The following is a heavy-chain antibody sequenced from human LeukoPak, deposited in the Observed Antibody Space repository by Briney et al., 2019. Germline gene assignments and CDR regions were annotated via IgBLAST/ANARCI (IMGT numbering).Heavy chain of an antibody. Sequence: GGSLRLSCAASGFTFSSYAMHWVRQAPGKGLEYVSAISSNGGSTYYANSVKGRFTISRDNSKNTLYLQMGSLRAEDTAVYYCAKVGEDKYYYDSSGYDAEGYFDYWGQGTLVTVSS. J-gene: IGHJ4*02. CDR3: AKVGEDKYYYDSSGYDAEGYFDY. CDR2: ISSNGGST. V-gene: IGHV3-64*01. CDR1: GFTFSSYA. D-gene: IGHD3-22*01.